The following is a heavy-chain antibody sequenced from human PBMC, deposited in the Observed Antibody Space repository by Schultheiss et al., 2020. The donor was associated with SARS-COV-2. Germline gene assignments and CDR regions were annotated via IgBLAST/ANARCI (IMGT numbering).Heavy chain of an antibody. J-gene: IGHJ4*02. D-gene: IGHD6-25*01. CDR1: GGSISSSSYY. CDR2: IYYSGST. Sequence: SETLSLTCTVSGGSISSSSYYWGWIRQPPGKGLEWIGSIYYSGSTYYNPSLKSRVTISVDTSKNQFSLKLSSVTAADTAVYYCARDDVSGYFDYWGQVTLVTVSS. V-gene: IGHV4-39*07. CDR3: ARDDVSGYFDY.